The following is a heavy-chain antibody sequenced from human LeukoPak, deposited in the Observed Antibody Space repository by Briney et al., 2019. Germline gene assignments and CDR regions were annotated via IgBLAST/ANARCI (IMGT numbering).Heavy chain of an antibody. CDR1: GGSFGVYY. CDR3: AGPGAGDLDY. Sequence: PSETLSLTCAVYGGSFGVYYWSWIRQPPGKGLEWIGEINHSGSTNYNPSLKSRVTISVDTSKSHFSLKLSSVTAADTAVYYCAGPGAGDLDYWGQGTLVTVSS. CDR2: INHSGST. V-gene: IGHV4-34*01. J-gene: IGHJ4*02. D-gene: IGHD3-10*01.